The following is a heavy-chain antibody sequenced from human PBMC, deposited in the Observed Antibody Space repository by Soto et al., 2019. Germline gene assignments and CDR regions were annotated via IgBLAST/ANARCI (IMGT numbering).Heavy chain of an antibody. CDR2: ISICGDRT. Sequence: GGSLRLSCAVSGFTFNTFAMSWVRRAPEKGLEWVSAISICGDRTYSADSVKGRFFISRDNSNNTLYLRVNSLRVEDTATYYCANAGRRGWRNSFVYWGPGPPVTVSS. V-gene: IGHV3-23*01. CDR3: ANAGRRGWRNSFVY. CDR1: GFTFNTFA. J-gene: IGHJ4*02. D-gene: IGHD6-19*01.